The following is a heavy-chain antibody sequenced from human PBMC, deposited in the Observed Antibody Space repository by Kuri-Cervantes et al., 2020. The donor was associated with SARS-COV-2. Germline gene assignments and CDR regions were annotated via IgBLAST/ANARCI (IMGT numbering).Heavy chain of an antibody. CDR1: GFSFNSYG. CDR2: IRYDGSNK. J-gene: IGHJ4*02. Sequence: GGSLRLSCAASGFSFNSYGMHWVRQAPGKGLEWVAFIRYDGSNKYYADSVKGRFTISRDNSKNTLYLQMNSLRAEDTAVYYCAKDHFGLAASPGQVAFDYWGQGTLVTVSS. V-gene: IGHV3-30*02. D-gene: IGHD6-13*01. CDR3: AKDHFGLAASPGQVAFDY.